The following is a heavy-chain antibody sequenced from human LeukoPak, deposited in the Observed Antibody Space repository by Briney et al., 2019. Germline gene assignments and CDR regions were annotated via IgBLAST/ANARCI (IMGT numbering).Heavy chain of an antibody. V-gene: IGHV3-21*01. CDR3: AKGEGLERPTPGY. D-gene: IGHD1-1*01. Sequence: GGSLRLSCAASGFTFSNYNMNWVRQAPGKGLEWVSSISTSSSYIYYADSVKGRFTISRDNAKKSLYLQMNSLRAKDTAVHYCAKGEGLERPTPGYWGQGTLVTVSS. J-gene: IGHJ4*02. CDR2: ISTSSSYI. CDR1: GFTFSNYN.